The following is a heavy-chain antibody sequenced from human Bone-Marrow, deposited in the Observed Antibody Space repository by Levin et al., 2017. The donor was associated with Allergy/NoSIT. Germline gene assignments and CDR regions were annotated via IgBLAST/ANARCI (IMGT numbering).Heavy chain of an antibody. CDR1: GFIFDDYT. V-gene: IGHV3-49*04. J-gene: IGHJ3*02. Sequence: PGGSLRLSCRASGFIFDDYTLTWVRQAPGKGLEWVGFIRTKAYGGTTEYAASVKGRFTISRDDSKTIAYLQMNSLKNEDTAVYYCTRGRTTVVTADAFDMWGQGTMVTVSS. CDR3: TRGRTTVVTADAFDM. D-gene: IGHD4-23*01. CDR2: IRTKAYGGTT.